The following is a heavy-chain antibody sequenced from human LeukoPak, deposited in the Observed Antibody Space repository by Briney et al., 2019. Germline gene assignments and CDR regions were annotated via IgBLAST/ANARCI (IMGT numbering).Heavy chain of an antibody. J-gene: IGHJ4*02. Sequence: SETLSLTCAVYGGSFSGYYWSWIRQPPGKGLEWIGEINHSGSTNYNPSLKSRVTISVDTSKNQFSLKLGSVTAADTAVYYCAREEMATITFLYYFDYWGQGTLVTVSS. CDR1: GGSFSGYY. V-gene: IGHV4-34*01. CDR2: INHSGST. D-gene: IGHD5-24*01. CDR3: AREEMATITFLYYFDY.